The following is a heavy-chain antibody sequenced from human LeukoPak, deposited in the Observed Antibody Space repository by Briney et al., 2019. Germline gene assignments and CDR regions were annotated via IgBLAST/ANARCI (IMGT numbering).Heavy chain of an antibody. D-gene: IGHD6-19*01. J-gene: IGHJ4*02. Sequence: ASVKVSCKASGYTFTSYGISWVRQAPGQGLEWMGWISAYNGNTNYAQKLQGRVTMTTDTSTSTAYMELRSLRSDDTAVYYCARDGSPYSSGWYFDYWGQGTLVTVSS. CDR3: ARDGSPYSSGWYFDY. V-gene: IGHV1-18*01. CDR2: ISAYNGNT. CDR1: GYTFTSYG.